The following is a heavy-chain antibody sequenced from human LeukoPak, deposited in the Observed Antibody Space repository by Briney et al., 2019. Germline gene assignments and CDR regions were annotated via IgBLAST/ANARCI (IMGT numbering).Heavy chain of an antibody. CDR1: GFTFSSYS. CDR3: ARDLDYDILTGYDY. J-gene: IGHJ4*02. Sequence: GGSLRLSCAACGFTFSSYSMNWVRQAPGKGLEWVSSISSSSSYIYYADSVKGRFTISRDNAKNSLYLQMNSLRAEDTAVYYCARDLDYDILTGYDYWGQGTLVTVSS. CDR2: ISSSSSYI. V-gene: IGHV3-21*01. D-gene: IGHD3-9*01.